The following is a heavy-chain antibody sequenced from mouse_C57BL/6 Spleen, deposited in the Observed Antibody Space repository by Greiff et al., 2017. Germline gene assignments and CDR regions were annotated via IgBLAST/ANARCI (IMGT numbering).Heavy chain of an antibody. Sequence: QVQLKQPGAELVKPGASVKLSCKASGYTFTSYWMHWVKQRPGQGLEWIGMIHPNSGSTNYNEKFKSKATLTVDKSSSTAYMQLSSLTSEDSAVYYCARGDRSRYFDVWGTGTTVTVSS. V-gene: IGHV1-64*01. CDR1: GYTFTSYW. D-gene: IGHD3-3*01. CDR2: IHPNSGST. CDR3: ARGDRSRYFDV. J-gene: IGHJ1*03.